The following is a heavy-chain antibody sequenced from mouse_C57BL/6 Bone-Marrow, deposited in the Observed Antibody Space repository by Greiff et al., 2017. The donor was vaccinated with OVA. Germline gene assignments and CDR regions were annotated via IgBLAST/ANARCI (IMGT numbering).Heavy chain of an antibody. J-gene: IGHJ2*01. V-gene: IGHV1-69*01. D-gene: IGHD2-3*01. CDR2: IDPSDSYT. CDR3: ARRVMVPYYFDY. CDR1: GYTFTSYW. Sequence: QVQLQQPGAELVMPGASVKLSCKASGYTFTSYWMPWVKQRPGQGLEWIGAIDPSDSYTNYNQKFKGKSTLTVDKSSSTAYMQLSSLTSEDSAVYYCARRVMVPYYFDYWGQGTTLTVSS.